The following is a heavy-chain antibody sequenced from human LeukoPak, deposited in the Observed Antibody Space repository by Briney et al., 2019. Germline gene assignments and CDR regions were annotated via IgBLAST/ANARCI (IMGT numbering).Heavy chain of an antibody. CDR1: GFTFSSYS. Sequence: PGESLRLSCVGSGFTFSSYSMNWVRQAPGKGLEWVSYITRTSGTIYYADSVEGRFTISRDNARNSLYLQMNSPRAEDTAVYYCVRDPNALDYWGQGTLVTVSS. CDR2: ITRTSGTI. V-gene: IGHV3-48*01. J-gene: IGHJ4*02. CDR3: VRDPNALDY.